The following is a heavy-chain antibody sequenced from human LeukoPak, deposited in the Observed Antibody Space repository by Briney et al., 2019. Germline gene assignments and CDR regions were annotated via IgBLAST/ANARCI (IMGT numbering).Heavy chain of an antibody. J-gene: IGHJ6*02. CDR2: ISSSSSYI. V-gene: IGHV3-21*01. Sequence: PGGSLRLSCAASGFTFSSYSMNWVRQAPGKGLEWVSSISSSSSYIYYADSVKGRFTISRDNAKNSLYLQMNSLGAEDTAVYYCARDEVIVVVVAATLGYYYYGMDVWGQGTTVTVSS. D-gene: IGHD2-15*01. CDR1: GFTFSSYS. CDR3: ARDEVIVVVVAATLGYYYYGMDV.